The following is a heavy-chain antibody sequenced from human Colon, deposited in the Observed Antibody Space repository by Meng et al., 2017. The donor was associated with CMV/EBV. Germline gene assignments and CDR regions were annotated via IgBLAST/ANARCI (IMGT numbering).Heavy chain of an antibody. J-gene: IGHJ5*02. CDR2: IEKDGNFE. Sequence: QGQLPQPGPSLVDPSGTLPPPCTVSGGSITNRNLWSWVRLHPGKGLEWLAFIEKDGNFESYADSVKGRFTISRDNSKNTLYLQMNSLTAEDTAVFYCAKALHGGWGPLDPWGQGTLVTVSS. V-gene: IGHV3-30*02. CDR1: GGSITNRNL. D-gene: IGHD6-19*01. CDR3: AKALHGGWGPLDP.